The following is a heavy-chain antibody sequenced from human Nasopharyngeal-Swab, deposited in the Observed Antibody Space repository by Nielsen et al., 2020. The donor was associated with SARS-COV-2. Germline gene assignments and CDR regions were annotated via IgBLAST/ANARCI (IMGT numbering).Heavy chain of an antibody. CDR3: ARDLGGSRRFFDY. D-gene: IGHD1-26*01. J-gene: IGHJ4*02. Sequence: GSLRLSCTVSGGSISSYYWSWIRQPPGKGLEWIGYIYYSGSTNYNPSLKSRVTISVDTSKNQFSLKLSSVTAADTALYYCARDLGGSRRFFDYWGQGTLVTVSS. CDR2: IYYSGST. V-gene: IGHV4-59*01. CDR1: GGSISSYY.